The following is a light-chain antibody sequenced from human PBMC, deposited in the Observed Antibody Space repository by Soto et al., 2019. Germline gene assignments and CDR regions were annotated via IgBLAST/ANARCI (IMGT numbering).Light chain of an antibody. J-gene: IGLJ1*01. Sequence: QAVVTQSPSVSGAPGQRVTISCTGSSSNIGAGYDVHWYQQLPGTAPKLLIFANINRPSGVPDRFSGSKSGTSASLAITGLRAEDEADYYCQSYDSSQSGYVFGTGTMLTVL. V-gene: IGLV1-40*01. CDR3: QSYDSSQSGYV. CDR2: ANI. CDR1: SSNIGAGYD.